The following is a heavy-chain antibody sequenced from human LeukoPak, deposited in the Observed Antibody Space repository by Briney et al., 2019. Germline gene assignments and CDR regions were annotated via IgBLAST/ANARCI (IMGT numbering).Heavy chain of an antibody. J-gene: IGHJ6*02. CDR3: ARGSSGWSAGYYYGMDV. V-gene: IGHV3-21*01. Sequence: PGGSLRLSSAASGFTFSSYSMNWVRQAPGKGLEWVSSISSSSSYIYYADSVKGRFTISRDNAKNSLYLQMNSLRAEDTAVYYCARGSSGWSAGYYYGMDVWGQGTTVTVSS. D-gene: IGHD6-19*01. CDR1: GFTFSSYS. CDR2: ISSSSSYI.